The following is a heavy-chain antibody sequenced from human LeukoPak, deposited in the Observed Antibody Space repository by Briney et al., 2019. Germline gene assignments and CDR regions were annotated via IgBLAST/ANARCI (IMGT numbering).Heavy chain of an antibody. J-gene: IGHJ4*02. CDR2: IFHSGIT. CDR3: ARTTSAYVFDY. Sequence: SETLSLTCSVSGGSTSSYYWSWVRQAPGKGLEWIGYIFHSGITNYNPSLKSRVTISVGTSMNQFSLKLVSVTAADTAVYYCARTTSAYVFDYWGQGTLVTVSS. V-gene: IGHV4-59*01. D-gene: IGHD3-10*02. CDR1: GGSTSSYY.